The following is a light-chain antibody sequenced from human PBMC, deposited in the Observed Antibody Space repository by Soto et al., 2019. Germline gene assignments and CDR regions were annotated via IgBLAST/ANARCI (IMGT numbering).Light chain of an antibody. CDR3: QQYNSYPYT. CDR1: QSISSW. J-gene: IGKJ2*01. CDR2: DAS. V-gene: IGKV1-5*01. Sequence: DIQMTQSPSTLSASVGDRVTITCRASQSISSWLAWYQQKPGKAPKLLIYDASSLESGVPSRFSGRGSGTAFTLTLSSLQPDDFATYYCQQYNSYPYTFGQGTKLEIK.